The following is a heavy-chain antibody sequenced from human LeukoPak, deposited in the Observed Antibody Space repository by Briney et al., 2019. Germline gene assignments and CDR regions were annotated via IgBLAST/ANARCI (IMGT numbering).Heavy chain of an antibody. CDR1: GFTFSSYS. D-gene: IGHD2-2*01. CDR2: TSSSSSYI. J-gene: IGHJ4*02. Sequence: GGSLRLSCAASGFTFSSYSMNWVRQAPGKGLEWVSSTSSSSSYIYYADSVKGRFTISRDNAKNSLYLQMNSLRAEDTAVYYCARGLYCSSTSCYLRYFDYWGQGTLVTVSS. CDR3: ARGLYCSSTSCYLRYFDY. V-gene: IGHV3-21*01.